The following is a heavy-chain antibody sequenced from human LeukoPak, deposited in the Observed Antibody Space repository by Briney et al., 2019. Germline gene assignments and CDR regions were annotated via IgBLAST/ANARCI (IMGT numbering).Heavy chain of an antibody. CDR2: INPSGGST. CDR3: AFPPKGGSSWYSLDY. J-gene: IGHJ4*02. D-gene: IGHD6-13*01. V-gene: IGHV1-46*01. CDR1: GYTFTSYY. Sequence: ASVKVSCKASGYTFTSYYMHWVRQALGQGLEWMGIINPSGGSTSYAQKFQGRVTMTRDTSTSTVHMELSSLRSEDTAVYYCAFPPKGGSSWYSLDYWGQGTLVTVSS.